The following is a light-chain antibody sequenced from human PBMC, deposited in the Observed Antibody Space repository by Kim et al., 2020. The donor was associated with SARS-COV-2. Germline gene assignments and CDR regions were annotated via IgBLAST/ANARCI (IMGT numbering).Light chain of an antibody. CDR1: SGSIASNY. Sequence: KTVTISRTRSSGSIASNYGQWYQQRPGSAPTTVIYEDNQRPSGVPDRFSGSIDSSSNSASLTISGLKTEDEADYYCQSYDSSNHVVFGGGTQLTVL. J-gene: IGLJ2*01. V-gene: IGLV6-57*03. CDR3: QSYDSSNHVV. CDR2: EDN.